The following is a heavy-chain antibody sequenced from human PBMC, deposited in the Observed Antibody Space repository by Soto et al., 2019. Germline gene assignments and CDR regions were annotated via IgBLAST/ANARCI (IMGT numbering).Heavy chain of an antibody. CDR3: GRGLSP. CDR1: GGSISSDGYY. J-gene: IGHJ5*02. CDR2: IYYSGST. Sequence: QVQLQESCPGLVTPSQTLSLTFTVSGGSISSDGYYWSWIRQHPGKGLEWIGSIYYSGSTYYNLSLQRGVTISVDTSKYQFSLTLSSVTAADTAVDYCGRGLSPWFQGTLVSVSS. V-gene: IGHV4-31*03.